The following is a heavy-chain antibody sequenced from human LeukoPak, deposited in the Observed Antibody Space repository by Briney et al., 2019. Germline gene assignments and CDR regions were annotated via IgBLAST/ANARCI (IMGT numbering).Heavy chain of an antibody. Sequence: GGSLRLSCAASGFTFSSYAMSWVRQAPGKGLEWVSSIRGSGGSTSYADSVKGRFTISRDNSKNMLYLQMNTLRAEDTAVYYCAKGGEQQLILPFEYWGQGTLITVSS. J-gene: IGHJ4*02. CDR2: IRGSGGST. CDR1: GFTFSSYA. V-gene: IGHV3-23*01. D-gene: IGHD6-13*01. CDR3: AKGGEQQLILPFEY.